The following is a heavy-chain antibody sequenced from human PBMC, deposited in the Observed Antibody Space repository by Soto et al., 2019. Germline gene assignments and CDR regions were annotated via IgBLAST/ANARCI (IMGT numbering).Heavy chain of an antibody. V-gene: IGHV1-69*06. CDR1: GGTFSSYA. Sequence: ASGKVSCKASGGTFSSYAISWLRQAPGQGLEWMGWIIPIFGTANYAQKFQGRVTVTADKSTSTAYMELSSLRSEDTAVYYCARDPHNIAVAGTYYYYYGMDVWGQGTTVTVSS. CDR3: ARDPHNIAVAGTYYYYYGMDV. J-gene: IGHJ6*02. CDR2: IIPIFGTA. D-gene: IGHD6-19*01.